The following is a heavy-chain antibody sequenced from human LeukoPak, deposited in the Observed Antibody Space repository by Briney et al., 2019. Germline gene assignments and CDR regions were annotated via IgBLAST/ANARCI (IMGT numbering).Heavy chain of an antibody. CDR3: ARDLSSGDAGTGDY. J-gene: IGHJ4*02. Sequence: ASVKVSCKASGYTITGYYMHWVRQAPGQGLEWMGRINPDSGGTNYAQKLQGRVTMTTDTSTSTAYMELRSLRSDDTAVYYCARDLSSGDAGTGDYWGQGTLVTVSS. D-gene: IGHD6-13*01. V-gene: IGHV1-2*06. CDR2: INPDSGGT. CDR1: GYTITGYY.